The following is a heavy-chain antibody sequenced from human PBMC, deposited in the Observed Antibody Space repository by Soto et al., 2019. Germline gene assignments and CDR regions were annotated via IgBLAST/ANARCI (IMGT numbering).Heavy chain of an antibody. V-gene: IGHV1-18*01. D-gene: IGHD2-15*01. CDR2: ISPHHGYT. J-gene: IGHJ4*02. CDR3: ARVVHMSTLHYFGY. CDR1: GYTFTSHN. Sequence: QVQLEQSGPEVKKPGASVQLSCKTSGYTFTSHNINWVRQSPGQGLEWVGWISPHHGYTDAAQKFQGRVTMTADTSSDAVYMELGRLKSDDTGGYYCARVVHMSTLHYFGYRAQGALVTVSS.